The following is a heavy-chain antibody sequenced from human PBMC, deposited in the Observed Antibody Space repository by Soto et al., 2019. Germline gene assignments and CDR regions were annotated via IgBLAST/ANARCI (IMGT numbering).Heavy chain of an antibody. CDR3: AKGGHIDY. Sequence: PGGSLRLSCAASGFTFSRYWMSWVRQAPGKGLEWVANIKEDGSEENDVDSVKGRFTISRDNAKNSLYLQMNSLRVEDTAVYYCAKGGHIDYCGQGTLVTVSS. J-gene: IGHJ4*02. D-gene: IGHD3-16*01. CDR1: GFTFSRYW. CDR2: IKEDGSEE. V-gene: IGHV3-7*03.